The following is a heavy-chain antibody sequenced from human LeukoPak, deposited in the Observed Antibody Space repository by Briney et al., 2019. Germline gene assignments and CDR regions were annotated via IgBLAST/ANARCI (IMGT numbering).Heavy chain of an antibody. CDR3: AADFGGLFDY. V-gene: IGHV1-69*05. CDR1: GGTFSSYA. Sequence: ASVKVSCKASGGTFSSYAISWVRQAPGQGLEWMGGIIPIFGTANYAQKFQGRVTITTDESTSTAYMELSSLRSEDTAVYYCAADFGGLFDYWGQGTLVTVSS. D-gene: IGHD3-3*01. J-gene: IGHJ4*02. CDR2: IIPIFGTA.